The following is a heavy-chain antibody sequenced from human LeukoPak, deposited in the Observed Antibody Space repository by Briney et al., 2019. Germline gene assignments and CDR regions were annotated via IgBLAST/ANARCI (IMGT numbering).Heavy chain of an antibody. CDR3: ARDIRYFDSDYYYGMDV. CDR1: GFTFSSYE. Sequence: GGSLRLSCAASGFTFSSYEMNWVRQAPGKGLEWVSYISSSGSTIYYADSVKGRFTISRDNAKNSLYLQMNSLGAEDTAVYYCARDIRYFDSDYYYGMDVWGQGTTVTVSS. D-gene: IGHD3-9*01. CDR2: ISSSGSTI. V-gene: IGHV3-48*03. J-gene: IGHJ6*02.